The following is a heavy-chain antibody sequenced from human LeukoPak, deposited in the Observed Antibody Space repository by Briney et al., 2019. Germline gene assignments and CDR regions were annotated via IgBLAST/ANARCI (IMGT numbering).Heavy chain of an antibody. V-gene: IGHV1-2*02. J-gene: IGHJ5*02. CDR1: GYSFIGYY. CDR3: ARADLRYFDWLLAQYNWFDP. D-gene: IGHD3-9*01. CDR2: IHPNSGGA. Sequence: GASVKVSCKASGYSFIGYYIHWVRQAPGQGLEWMGWIHPNSGGANYAQKFQGRVTLTRDTSISTAYMELSRLRSDDTAVYYCARADLRYFDWLLAQYNWFDPWGQGTLVTVSS.